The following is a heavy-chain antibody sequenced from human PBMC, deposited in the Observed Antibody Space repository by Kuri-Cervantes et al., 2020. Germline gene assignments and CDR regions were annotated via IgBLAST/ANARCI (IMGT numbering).Heavy chain of an antibody. Sequence: ASVKVSCKASGYTFTSYYMHWVRQAPGQGLEWMGIINPSGGSTSYAQKLQGRVTMTTDKSTSTAYMELSSLRSEDTAVYYCARDEEAAAGTGGWGQGTLVTVSS. D-gene: IGHD6-13*01. V-gene: IGHV1-46*01. CDR1: GYTFTSYY. CDR2: INPSGGST. J-gene: IGHJ4*02. CDR3: ARDEEAAAGTGG.